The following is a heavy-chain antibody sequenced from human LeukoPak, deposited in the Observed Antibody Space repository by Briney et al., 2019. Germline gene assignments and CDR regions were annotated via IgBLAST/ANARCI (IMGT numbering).Heavy chain of an antibody. Sequence: SETLSLTCAIFGHSTSRGYYWAWFRQSPGKGLEWIATFFQSDKSFYNASLESRVTMSLDTSKSQFSLNLTSVTAADTAVYYCARVVSVHYLLDSWGRGTQVTVSS. V-gene: IGHV4-38-2*01. CDR1: GHSTSRGYY. CDR2: FFQSDKS. D-gene: IGHD3-10*01. CDR3: ARVVSVHYLLDS. J-gene: IGHJ4*02.